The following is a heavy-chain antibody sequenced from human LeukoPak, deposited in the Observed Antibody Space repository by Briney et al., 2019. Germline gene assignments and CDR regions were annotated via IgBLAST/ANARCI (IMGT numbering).Heavy chain of an antibody. D-gene: IGHD6-13*01. J-gene: IGHJ4*02. CDR2: IYYSGST. CDR3: ARERSSWYFDY. CDR1: GRSISSYY. V-gene: IGHV4-59*01. Sequence: PSETLSLTCAVYGRSISSYYWGWVRQPPGKGLEWVGYIYYSGSTNYNPSLKSRVTISVDTSKNQFSLKLSSVTAAATARYYCARERSSWYFDYWGQGTLVTVPS.